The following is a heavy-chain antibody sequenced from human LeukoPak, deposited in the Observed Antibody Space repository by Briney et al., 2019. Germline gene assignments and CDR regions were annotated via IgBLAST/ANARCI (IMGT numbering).Heavy chain of an antibody. CDR1: GMTFRMCA. D-gene: IGHD6-13*01. J-gene: IGHJ4*02. CDR3: ARDLSSSHIDY. V-gene: IGHV3-7*01. Sequence: GGSLRLSCEGSGMTFRMCAMSWVRQAPGKGLEWVANIKQDGSEKYYVDSVKGRFTISRDNAKNSLYLQMNSLRAEDTAVYYCARDLSSSHIDYWGQGTLVTVSS. CDR2: IKQDGSEK.